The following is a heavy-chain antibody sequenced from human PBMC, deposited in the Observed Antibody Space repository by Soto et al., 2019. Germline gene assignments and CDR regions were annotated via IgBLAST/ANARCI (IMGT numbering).Heavy chain of an antibody. J-gene: IGHJ4*02. CDR1: GGTFSSYA. Sequence: SVKVSCKASGGTFSSYAISWVRQAPGQGLEWMGGIIPIFGTANYAQKFQGRVTITADESTSTAYMELSSLRSEDTAVYYCARRNDSSGYYSPPFDYWGQGTLVTVSS. CDR3: ARRNDSSGYYSPPFDY. V-gene: IGHV1-69*13. CDR2: IIPIFGTA. D-gene: IGHD3-22*01.